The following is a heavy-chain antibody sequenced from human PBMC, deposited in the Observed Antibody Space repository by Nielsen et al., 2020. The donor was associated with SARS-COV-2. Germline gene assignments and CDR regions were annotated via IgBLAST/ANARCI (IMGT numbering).Heavy chain of an antibody. D-gene: IGHD3-3*01. CDR2: IYYSGST. CDR3: ARRITIFGVGDAFDI. CDR1: GGSVSSGSYY. Sequence: SETLSLTCTVSGGSVSSGSYYWSWIRQPPGKGLEWIGYIYYSGSTNYNPSLKSRVTISVDTSKNQFSLKLSSVTAADTAVYYCARRITIFGVGDAFDIWGQGTMVTVSS. V-gene: IGHV4-61*01. J-gene: IGHJ3*02.